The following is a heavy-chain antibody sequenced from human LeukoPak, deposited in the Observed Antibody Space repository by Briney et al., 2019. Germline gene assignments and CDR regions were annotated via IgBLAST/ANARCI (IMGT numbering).Heavy chain of an antibody. J-gene: IGHJ4*02. V-gene: IGHV1-18*01. D-gene: IGHD3-10*01. CDR1: GYTFTNYG. CDR2: ISTSNGNT. CDR3: AAGSRGPTQPHYFDY. Sequence: ASVKVSCKASGYTFTNYGMSWVRQAPGQGLEWMGWISTSNGNTNYAQKLQGRVTMTTDTSTSTAYMELRSLRSDDTAVYYCAAGSRGPTQPHYFDYWGQGTLVTVSS.